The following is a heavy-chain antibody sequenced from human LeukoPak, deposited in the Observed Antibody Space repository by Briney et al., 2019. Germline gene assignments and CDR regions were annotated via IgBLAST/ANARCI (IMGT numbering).Heavy chain of an antibody. CDR1: GFTFCSYS. D-gene: IGHD3-22*01. J-gene: IGHJ4*02. CDR2: ISSSSSYI. Sequence: GGSLRLSCAASGFTFCSYSMNWVRQAPGKGLEWVSSISSSSSYIYYADSVKGRFTISRDNAKNSLYLQMNSLRAEDTAVYYCARDHPSRDSSGYYLDYWGQGTLVTVSS. CDR3: ARDHPSRDSSGYYLDY. V-gene: IGHV3-21*01.